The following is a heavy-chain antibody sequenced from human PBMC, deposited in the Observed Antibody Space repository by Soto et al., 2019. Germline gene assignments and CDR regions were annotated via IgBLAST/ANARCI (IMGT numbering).Heavy chain of an antibody. CDR1: GFTVSHNY. CDR3: ARVPDTGGRDDLDY. Sequence: EVQLVESGGGLIQPGGSLRLSCAASGFTVSHNYMTWVRQAPGKGLEWVSVIFSGGSRYYGDSVKGRFTISRDISKIMVYLQMNSLRAEDTAVYYCARVPDTGGRDDLDYWGQGTLVTVSS. V-gene: IGHV3-53*01. CDR2: IFSGGSR. J-gene: IGHJ4*02. D-gene: IGHD7-27*01.